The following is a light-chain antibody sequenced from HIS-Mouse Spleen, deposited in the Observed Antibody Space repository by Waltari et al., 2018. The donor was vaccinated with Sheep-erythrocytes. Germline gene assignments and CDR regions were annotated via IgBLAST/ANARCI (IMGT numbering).Light chain of an antibody. CDR3: QQRSNWYT. J-gene: IGKJ2*01. Sequence: EIVLTQSPATLSLSPGERATLSCRASQSVSSYLAWYQQKPGQAPRLLIYDASNRATGIPARFSGSGSGTDFTLTISLLDPDDFAVSYCQQRSNWYTFGQGTKLEIK. CDR1: QSVSSY. V-gene: IGKV3-11*01. CDR2: DAS.